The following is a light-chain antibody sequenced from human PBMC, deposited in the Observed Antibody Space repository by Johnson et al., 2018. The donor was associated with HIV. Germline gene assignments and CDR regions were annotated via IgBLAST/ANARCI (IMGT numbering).Light chain of an antibody. CDR3: GTWDSSLSAGV. V-gene: IGLV1-51*01. Sequence: SVLTQPPSVSAAPGQKVTISCSGSSSDMGNYAVSWYQQLPGTAPKLLIYDNNKRPSGIPDRFSGSKSGTSATLGITGLQTGDEADYYCGTWDSSLSAGVFGTGTEVAVL. J-gene: IGLJ1*01. CDR2: DNN. CDR1: SSDMGNYA.